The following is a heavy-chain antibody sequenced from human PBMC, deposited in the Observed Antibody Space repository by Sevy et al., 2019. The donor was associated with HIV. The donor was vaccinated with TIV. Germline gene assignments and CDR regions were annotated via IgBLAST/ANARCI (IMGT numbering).Heavy chain of an antibody. CDR3: AITKDYYDNSGSPFDY. CDR1: GYTLTKLA. J-gene: IGHJ4*02. D-gene: IGHD3-22*01. Sequence: ASVKVSWKVSGYTLTKLAMHWVRQAPGKGLEWMGTFDPEDGETIYAQKFQGRVTMTEDTSIDTAYMELSSLRSEDTAVFYCAITKDYYDNSGSPFDYWGQGTLVTVSS. CDR2: FDPEDGET. V-gene: IGHV1-24*01.